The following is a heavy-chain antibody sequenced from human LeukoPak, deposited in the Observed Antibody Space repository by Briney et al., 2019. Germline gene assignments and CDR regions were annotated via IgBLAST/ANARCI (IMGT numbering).Heavy chain of an antibody. CDR2: IYYSGNT. CDR3: ARRHYGDYVDY. V-gene: IGHV4-39*07. CDR1: GGSISSSSYY. J-gene: IGHJ4*02. Sequence: PSETLSLTCTVSGGSISSSSYYWGWIRQPPGKGLEWIGSIYYSGNTYYNPSLKSRVTISVDTSKNQFSLKMDSMTAADTAVYYCARRHYGDYVDYWGQGTLVTVSS. D-gene: IGHD4-17*01.